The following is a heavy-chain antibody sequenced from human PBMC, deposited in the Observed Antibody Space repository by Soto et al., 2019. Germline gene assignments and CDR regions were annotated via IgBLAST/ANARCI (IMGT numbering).Heavy chain of an antibody. D-gene: IGHD6-13*01. CDR2: ISGSGGTP. V-gene: IGHV3-23*01. CDR1: GFTFSSSA. J-gene: IGHJ4*03. Sequence: GGSLRLSCAASGFTFSSSAMSWVRQAPGRGLEWVSAISGSGGTPYYADSVKGRFTISRDNSRNTLYLVLNSLRAEDTAVYYCAMGLASAGPLDYWGQGTLVTVSS. CDR3: AMGLASAGPLDY.